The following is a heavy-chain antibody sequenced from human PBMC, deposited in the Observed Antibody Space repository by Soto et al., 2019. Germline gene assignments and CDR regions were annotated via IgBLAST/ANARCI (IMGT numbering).Heavy chain of an antibody. CDR1: GGTFSSYA. D-gene: IGHD5-18*01. Sequence: ASVKVTCKASGGTFSSYAISWLRQAPGQGLEWMGGIIPIFGTANYAQKFQGRVTITADESTSTAYMELSSLRSEDTAVYYCARVGYSYGFRYYYGMDVWGQGTTVTVSS. CDR3: ARVGYSYGFRYYYGMDV. J-gene: IGHJ6*02. CDR2: IIPIFGTA. V-gene: IGHV1-69*13.